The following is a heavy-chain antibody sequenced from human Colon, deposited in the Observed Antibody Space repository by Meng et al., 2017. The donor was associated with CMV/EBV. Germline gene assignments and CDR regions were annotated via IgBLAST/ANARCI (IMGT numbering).Heavy chain of an antibody. CDR2: ISSSSSYI. Sequence: GGPLRLSCAASGFTFSSYSMNWVRQAPGKGLEWVSSISSSSSYIYYADSVKGRFTISRDNAKNSLYLQMNSLRAEDTAVYYCARDGSIVGAHWGQGTLVTVSS. J-gene: IGHJ4*02. V-gene: IGHV3-21*01. CDR1: GFTFSSYS. D-gene: IGHD1-26*01. CDR3: ARDGSIVGAH.